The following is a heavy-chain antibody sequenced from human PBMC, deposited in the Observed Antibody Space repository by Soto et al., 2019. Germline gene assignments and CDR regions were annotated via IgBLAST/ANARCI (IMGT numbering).Heavy chain of an antibody. D-gene: IGHD1-26*01. Sequence: PGGSLRLSCAVSGFTFSTYAVHWVRQAPGKGLEWVAFISCDGSNRYYADSVKGRFAISRDNSKNTLYLQMTSLRAEDTAVYYCARDADSGNYYFLLDYWGQGPLVTVSS. CDR2: ISCDGSNR. CDR1: GFTFSTYA. V-gene: IGHV3-30*09. J-gene: IGHJ4*02. CDR3: ARDADSGNYYFLLDY.